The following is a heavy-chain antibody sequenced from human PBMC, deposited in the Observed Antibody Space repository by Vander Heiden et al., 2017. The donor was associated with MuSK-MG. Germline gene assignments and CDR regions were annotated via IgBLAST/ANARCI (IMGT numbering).Heavy chain of an antibody. CDR2: ISGSGGST. D-gene: IGHD3-22*01. J-gene: IGHJ4*02. Sequence: EVQLLESGGGLVQPGGSLRLSCAASGFTFSSYAMSWVRQAPGKGLEWVSAISGSGGSTYYADSGKGRFTISRDNSKSTLYLQMNSLRAEDTAVYYCAKGKYYYDSSVYGDYWGQGTLVTVSS. V-gene: IGHV3-23*01. CDR3: AKGKYYYDSSVYGDY. CDR1: GFTFSSYA.